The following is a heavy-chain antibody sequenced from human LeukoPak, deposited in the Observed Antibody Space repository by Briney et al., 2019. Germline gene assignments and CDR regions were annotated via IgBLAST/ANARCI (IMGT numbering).Heavy chain of an antibody. J-gene: IGHJ4*02. Sequence: GGSLRLSCAASGFTVSTNYMNWARQAPGKGLEWVSVLYSGGSTSYADSVKGRFTISRDNSKNTLYLQMNSLRAEDTAVYYCARGRWEPGGGVDYWGQGTLVAVSS. CDR1: GFTVSTNY. V-gene: IGHV3-66*01. CDR2: LYSGGST. D-gene: IGHD1-26*01. CDR3: ARGRWEPGGGVDY.